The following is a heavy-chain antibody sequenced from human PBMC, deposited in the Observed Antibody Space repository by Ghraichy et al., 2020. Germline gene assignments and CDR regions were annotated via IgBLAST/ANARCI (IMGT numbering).Heavy chain of an antibody. CDR1: GFTFSSYE. CDR3: ARHAAPNYYETSSYYYVRYPFGI. D-gene: IGHD3-22*01. V-gene: IGHV3-48*03. Sequence: GGSLRLSCAASGFTFSSYEMNWVRQAPGKGPEWVSYISSSGSTIYYADSVKGRFTISRDNTKKSLFLQMNSLRAEDTAVYYCARHAAPNYYETSSYYYVRYPFGIWGQGTMVTVSS. CDR2: ISSSGSTI. J-gene: IGHJ3*02.